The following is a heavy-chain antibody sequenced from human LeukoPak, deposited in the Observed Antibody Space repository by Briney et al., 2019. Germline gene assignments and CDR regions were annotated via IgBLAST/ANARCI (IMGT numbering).Heavy chain of an antibody. Sequence: EASVKVSCKASGGTFSSYAISWVRQAPGQGLEWMGGIIPIFGTANYAQKFQGRVTITADESTSTAYMELSSLRSEDTAVYYCAREVYDILTGYYVPFDYWGQGTLVTVSS. V-gene: IGHV1-69*13. D-gene: IGHD3-9*01. J-gene: IGHJ4*02. CDR2: IIPIFGTA. CDR1: GGTFSSYA. CDR3: AREVYDILTGYYVPFDY.